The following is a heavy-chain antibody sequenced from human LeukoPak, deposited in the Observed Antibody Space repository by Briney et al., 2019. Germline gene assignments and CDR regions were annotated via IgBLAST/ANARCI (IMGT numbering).Heavy chain of an antibody. D-gene: IGHD3-3*01. J-gene: IGHJ6*03. Sequence: GASVKVSCKASGRTFSSCAISWVRQAPGQGLEWMGGIIPIFGTANYAQKFQGRVTITADKSTSTAYMELSSLRSEDTAVYYCAIPRLNFWSGYYGAWYYYYYMDVWGKGTTVTVSS. V-gene: IGHV1-69*06. CDR2: IIPIFGTA. CDR1: GRTFSSCA. CDR3: AIPRLNFWSGYYGAWYYYYYMDV.